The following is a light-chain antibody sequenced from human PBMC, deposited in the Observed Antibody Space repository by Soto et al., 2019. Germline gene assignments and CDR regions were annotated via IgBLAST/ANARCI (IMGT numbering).Light chain of an antibody. V-gene: IGKV3-15*01. CDR2: AAS. CDR1: QSVSSH. CDR3: QQYNNWIT. J-gene: IGKJ5*01. Sequence: EILLTQSPRTLSLSPGERATLSCRAIQSVSSHLACHQPKPAQAPRLLIYAASNTATGVPARFSGSWSGTEFTLTISSRKSEDFAVYYCQQYNNWITLGQRRRPEI.